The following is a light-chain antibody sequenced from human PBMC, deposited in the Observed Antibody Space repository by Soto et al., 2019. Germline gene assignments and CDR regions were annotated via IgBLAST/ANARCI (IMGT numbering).Light chain of an antibody. CDR2: DTS. V-gene: IGKV3-15*01. CDR1: QGIGDT. CDR3: QPYNNWPLT. Sequence: AQTPRPLSLSPGEGATLSCRASQGIGDTLAWYQHKPGQTPRLLIYDTSTRATGVPTRFSGSRSGAEFTLTINSLQSEDFAVYYCQPYNNWPLTFGGGTKVDIK. J-gene: IGKJ4*01.